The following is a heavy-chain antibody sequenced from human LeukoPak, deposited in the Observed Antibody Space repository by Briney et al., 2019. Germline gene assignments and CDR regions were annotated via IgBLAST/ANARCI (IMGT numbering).Heavy chain of an antibody. CDR2: IKYDGDEE. V-gene: IGHV3-7*01. J-gene: IGHJ4*02. D-gene: IGHD1-1*01. CDR1: GFTFSDYW. CDR3: ARLTSGVTTFVY. Sequence: GGSLRLSCAASGFTFSDYWMSWMRQAPGKGLEWVANIKYDGDEEYYVDSVKGRFTISRDNAKSSLYLQMNSLRAEDTAVYYCARLTSGVTTFVYWGQGTLVTVSS.